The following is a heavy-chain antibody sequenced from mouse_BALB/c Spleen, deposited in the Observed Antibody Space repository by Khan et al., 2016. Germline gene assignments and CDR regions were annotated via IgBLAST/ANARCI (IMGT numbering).Heavy chain of an antibody. V-gene: IGHV9-1*02. CDR1: GYTFTNSG. CDR2: INPHTGEP. Sequence: QIQLVQSGPELKKPGETVKISCKASGYTFTNSGMNWVKQAPGKGLKWVGWINPHTGEPTYADDFKGRFAFSLDTSASTAYLQINNLKNEDMSTYFCARGAMVTTGWYFDVWGAGTTLTVSS. CDR3: ARGAMVTTGWYFDV. J-gene: IGHJ1*01. D-gene: IGHD2-2*01.